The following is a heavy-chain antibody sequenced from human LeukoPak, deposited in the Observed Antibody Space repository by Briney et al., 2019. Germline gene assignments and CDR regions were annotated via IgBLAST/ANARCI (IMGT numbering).Heavy chain of an antibody. J-gene: IGHJ3*02. D-gene: IGHD6-13*01. V-gene: IGHV3-53*01. Sequence: PGGSLRLSCAASGFTISSTSMSWVRQAPGKGLEWVSAIFSGGNSKHADFMQGRFSFSRDNSKNTLYLHLNNLRAEDTAIYYCARGDTPTSTWVSFDIWGQGTMVTVSS. CDR1: GFTISSTS. CDR3: ARGDTPTSTWVSFDI. CDR2: IFSGGNS.